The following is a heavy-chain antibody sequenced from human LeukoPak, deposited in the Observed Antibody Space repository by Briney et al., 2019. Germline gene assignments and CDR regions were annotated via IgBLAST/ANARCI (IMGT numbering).Heavy chain of an antibody. CDR2: IYTTGNT. CDR3: ARGKYYYDSNSSYRYFDP. CDR1: GGSISSYY. V-gene: IGHV4-4*07. D-gene: IGHD3-22*01. Sequence: SETLSLTCIVSGGSISSYYWSWIRQPAGKGLEWIGRIYTTGNTNCNPSLKSRVTMSIDTSKKQFSLKLSSVTAADTAVYYCARGKYYYDSNSSYRYFDPWGQGTLVTVSS. J-gene: IGHJ5*02.